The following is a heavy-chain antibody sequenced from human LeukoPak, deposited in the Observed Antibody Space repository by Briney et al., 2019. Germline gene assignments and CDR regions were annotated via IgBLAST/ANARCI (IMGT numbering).Heavy chain of an antibody. D-gene: IGHD3-16*01. Sequence: GGSLRLSCAASGFTFSSYWMHWVRQAPGKGLVWVSRINSDGSSTSYADSVKGRFTISRDNAKNTLYLQMNSLRAEDTAVYYCARGGWGADYYYYYYMDVWGKGTTVTVPS. J-gene: IGHJ6*03. CDR3: ARGGWGADYYYYYYMDV. V-gene: IGHV3-74*01. CDR1: GFTFSSYW. CDR2: INSDGSST.